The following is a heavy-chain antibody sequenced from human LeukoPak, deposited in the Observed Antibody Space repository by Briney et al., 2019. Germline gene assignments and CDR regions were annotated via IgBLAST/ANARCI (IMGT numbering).Heavy chain of an antibody. J-gene: IGHJ4*02. Sequence: GGSLRLSCAASGFTFSSYGMHWVRQAPGKGLEWVAFIRYDGSNKYYADSAKGRFTISRDNSKNTLYLQMNSLRAEDTAVYYCAPRITIFGVTIKSWGQGTLVTVSS. CDR2: IRYDGSNK. CDR3: APRITIFGVTIKS. CDR1: GFTFSSYG. D-gene: IGHD3-3*01. V-gene: IGHV3-30*02.